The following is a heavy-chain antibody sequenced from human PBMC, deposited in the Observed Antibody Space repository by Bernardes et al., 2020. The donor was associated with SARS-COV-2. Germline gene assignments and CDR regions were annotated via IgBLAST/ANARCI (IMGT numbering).Heavy chain of an antibody. Sequence: SETLSLTCTVSGGSISSGGYYWSWIRQHPGKGLEWIGYIYYSGSTYYNPSLKSRVTISVDTSKNQFSLKLSSVTAADTAVYYCARDLSRGSGYYLDYWGQGTLVTVSS. J-gene: IGHJ4*02. CDR2: IYYSGST. D-gene: IGHD3-22*01. V-gene: IGHV4-31*03. CDR3: ARDLSRGSGYYLDY. CDR1: GGSISSGGYY.